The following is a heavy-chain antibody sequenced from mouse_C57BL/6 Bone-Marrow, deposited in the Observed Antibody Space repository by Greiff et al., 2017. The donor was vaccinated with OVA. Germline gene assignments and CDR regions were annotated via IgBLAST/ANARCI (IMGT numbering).Heavy chain of an antibody. D-gene: IGHD2-3*01. CDR1: GYAFSSSW. V-gene: IGHV1-82*01. CDR3: AIYDGSNFDY. CDR2: IYPGDGDT. Sequence: VKLMESGPELVKPGASVKISCKASGYAFSSSWMNWVKQRPGKGLEWIGRIYPGDGDTNYNGKFKGKATLTADKSSSTAYMQLSSLTSEDSAVYFCAIYDGSNFDYWGQGTTLTVSS. J-gene: IGHJ2*01.